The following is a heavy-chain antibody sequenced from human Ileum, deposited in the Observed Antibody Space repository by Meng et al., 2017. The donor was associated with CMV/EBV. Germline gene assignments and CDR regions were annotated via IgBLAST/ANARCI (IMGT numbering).Heavy chain of an antibody. D-gene: IGHD2-2*01. CDR3: ARWYGGGGIVVVPAAVGYYYGMDV. CDR1: GGTFITDA. V-gene: IGHV1-69*10. J-gene: IGHJ6*02. Sequence: SVKVSCKASGGTFITDAISWVRQAPGQGLEWLGGSIPILGIANYAQKFQGRVTITADKSTSTAYMELRSLRSEDTAVYYCARWYGGGGIVVVPAAVGYYYGMDVWGQGTTVTVSS. CDR2: SIPILGIA.